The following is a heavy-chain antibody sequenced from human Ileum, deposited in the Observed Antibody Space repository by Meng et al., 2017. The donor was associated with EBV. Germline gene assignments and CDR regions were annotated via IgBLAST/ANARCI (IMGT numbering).Heavy chain of an antibody. CDR2: IYYSGST. D-gene: IGHD2-15*01. CDR1: GGSISSYY. CDR3: ARGGWSLDY. J-gene: IGHJ4*02. Sequence: GSGPGLGTPSGTLPPPCTVSGGSISSYYWSWIRQPPGKGLEWIGYIYYSGSTNYNPSLKSRVTISVDTSKNQFSLNLSSVTAADTAVYYCARGGWSLDYWGQGTLVTVSS. V-gene: IGHV4-59*08.